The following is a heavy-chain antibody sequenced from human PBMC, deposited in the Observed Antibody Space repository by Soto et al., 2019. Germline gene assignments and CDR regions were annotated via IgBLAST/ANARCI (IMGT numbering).Heavy chain of an antibody. CDR1: GFTVSSNY. V-gene: IGHV3-53*01. CDR2: IYSGGST. J-gene: IGHJ3*02. CDR3: ARDLRDCSGGSCFDAFDI. D-gene: IGHD2-15*01. Sequence: GGSLRLSCAASGFTVSSNYMSWVRQAPGKGLEWVSVIYSGGSTYYADSVKGRFTISRDNSKNTLYLQMNSLRAEDTAVYYCARDLRDCSGGSCFDAFDIWGQGTMGTVSS.